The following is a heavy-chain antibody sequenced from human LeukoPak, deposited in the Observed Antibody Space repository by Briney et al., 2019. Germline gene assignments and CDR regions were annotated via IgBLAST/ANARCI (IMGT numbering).Heavy chain of an antibody. V-gene: IGHV3-7*01. Sequence: GGSLRLSCTSSGFTFSDSWMTWVRQAPGKGLEWVATIDEHGTETYYVDSVKGRFTISRDNAKNSLYLQVNSLRAEDTAVYWCARETLRDAYTYWGRGTLVTVPS. CDR3: ARETLRDAYTY. CDR2: IDEHGTET. CDR1: GFTFSDSW. J-gene: IGHJ4*02. D-gene: IGHD5-24*01.